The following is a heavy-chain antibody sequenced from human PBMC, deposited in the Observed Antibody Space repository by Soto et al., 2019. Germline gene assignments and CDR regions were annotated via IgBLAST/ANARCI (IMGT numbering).Heavy chain of an antibody. D-gene: IGHD1-26*01. CDR3: GKDVGDYVPYYYGVDV. Sequence: QVQLVESGGGVVQPGTSLRLSCAASGFTFKTHAMHWVRQAPGKGLEWMAVIAYDGNEKFYADSVKGRFTISRDNSKNALCLQINTRRNDDTAVYYCGKDVGDYVPYYYGVDVWGQGTTVTVSS. CDR1: GFTFKTHA. CDR2: IAYDGNEK. V-gene: IGHV3-30*18. J-gene: IGHJ6*02.